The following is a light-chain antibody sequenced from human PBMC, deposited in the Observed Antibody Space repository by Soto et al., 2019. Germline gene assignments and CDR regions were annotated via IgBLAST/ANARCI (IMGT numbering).Light chain of an antibody. CDR1: QTLEHSNGNTY. J-gene: IGKJ4*01. Sequence: EIVMTQTPLSSVVTLGQSASISCRSSQTLEHSNGNTYLSWLHQRPGQPPRLLIYKISKRFSGVPDRVSGSGAGTDFTLKISRVEAEDVGIYYCMQATQTPLTFGGGTRLEI. CDR2: KIS. V-gene: IGKV2-24*01. CDR3: MQATQTPLT.